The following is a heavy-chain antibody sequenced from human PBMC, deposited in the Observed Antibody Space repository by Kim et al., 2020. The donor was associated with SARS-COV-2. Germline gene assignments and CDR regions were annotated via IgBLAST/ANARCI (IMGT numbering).Heavy chain of an antibody. Sequence: GGSLRLSCAASGFTFSSYAMSWVRQAPGKGLEWVSAISGSGGSTYYADSVKGRFTISRDNSKNTLYLQMNSLRAEDTAVYYCAKHGGRLRFLEWFEDVGGGMDVWGKGTTVTVSS. V-gene: IGHV3-23*01. J-gene: IGHJ6*04. CDR2: ISGSGGST. D-gene: IGHD3-3*01. CDR1: GFTFSSYA. CDR3: AKHGGRLRFLEWFEDVGGGMDV.